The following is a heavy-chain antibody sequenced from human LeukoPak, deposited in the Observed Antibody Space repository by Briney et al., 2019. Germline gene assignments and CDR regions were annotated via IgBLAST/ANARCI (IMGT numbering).Heavy chain of an antibody. V-gene: IGHV4-61*05. CDR2: IYTGGST. CDR3: ARGPLLGDDYDPPFRY. J-gene: IGHJ4*02. Sequence: SETLSLTCTVSGGSISSSSYYWGWIRQPPGKGLEWIGRIYTGGSTNYNPSFKSRLTISIDKFKNQFSLKLTSVTAADSAVYFCARGPLLGDDYDPPFRYWGQGTLVTVSS. D-gene: IGHD4/OR15-4a*01. CDR1: GGSISSSSYY.